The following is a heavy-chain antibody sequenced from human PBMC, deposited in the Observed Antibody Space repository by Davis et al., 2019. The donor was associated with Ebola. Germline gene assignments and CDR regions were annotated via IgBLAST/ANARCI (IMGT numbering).Heavy chain of an antibody. CDR3: AGQDRGLAY. CDR2: MYYSGIT. J-gene: IGHJ4*02. CDR1: GASISSYY. D-gene: IGHD3-22*01. Sequence: SETLSLTCTISGASISSYYWNWIRQPPGKGLEWIGYMYYSGITEYNPSLRSRVTVSVDTSKNQFSLRLTSVAAADTAVYYCAGQDRGLAYWGQGTLVTVSS. V-gene: IGHV4-59*01.